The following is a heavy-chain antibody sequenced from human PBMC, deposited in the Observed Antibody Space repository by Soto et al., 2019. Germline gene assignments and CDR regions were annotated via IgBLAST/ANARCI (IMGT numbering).Heavy chain of an antibody. CDR2: IYPGDSDT. CDR3: ARLPIGSYESDYFDY. D-gene: IGHD1-26*01. J-gene: IGHJ4*02. Sequence: GEFLKISCKGSGYSFTSYWIGWVRQMPGKGLEWMGIIYPGDSDTRYSPSFQGQVTISADKSISTAYLQWSSLKASDTAMYYCARLPIGSYESDYFDYWGQGTLVTVSS. CDR1: GYSFTSYW. V-gene: IGHV5-51*01.